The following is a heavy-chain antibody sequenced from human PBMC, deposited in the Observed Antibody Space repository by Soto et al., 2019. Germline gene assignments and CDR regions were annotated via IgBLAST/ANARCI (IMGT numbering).Heavy chain of an antibody. V-gene: IGHV1-69*13. CDR1: GGTFSSYA. Sequence: SVKVSCKASGGTFSSYAISWVRQAPGQGLEWMGGIIPIFGTANYAQKFQGRVTITADESTSTAYMELSSLRSEDTAVYYCASALTTFYGMDVWGQGTTVTVSS. CDR3: ASALTTFYGMDV. CDR2: IIPIFGTA. J-gene: IGHJ6*02. D-gene: IGHD4-4*01.